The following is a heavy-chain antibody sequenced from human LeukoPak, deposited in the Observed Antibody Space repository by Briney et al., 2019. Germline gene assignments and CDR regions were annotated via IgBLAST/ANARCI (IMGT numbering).Heavy chain of an antibody. Sequence: PGGSLRLSCAASGFSFSSYAMSWVRQAPGKGLEWVSSISSSSSYIYYADSVKGRFTISRDNAKNSLYLQMNSLRAEDTAVYYCARDQSLGFLDPDGSFDYWGQGTLVTVSS. CDR1: GFSFSSYA. J-gene: IGHJ4*02. CDR2: ISSSSSYI. CDR3: ARDQSLGFLDPDGSFDY. V-gene: IGHV3-21*01. D-gene: IGHD3/OR15-3a*01.